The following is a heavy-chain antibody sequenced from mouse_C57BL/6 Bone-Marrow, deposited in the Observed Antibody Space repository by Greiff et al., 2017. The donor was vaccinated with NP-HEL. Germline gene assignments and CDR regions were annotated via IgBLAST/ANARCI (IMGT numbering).Heavy chain of an antibody. D-gene: IGHD2-1*01. CDR3: ARGGLYGNYGWYFDV. V-gene: IGHV15-2*01. CDR1: DSEVFPIAY. CDR2: ILPSIGRT. Sequence: QVQLQQSGSELRSPGSSVKLSCKDFDSEVFPIAYMSWVRQKPGHGFEWIGGILPSIGRTIYGEKFEDKATLDADTLSNTAYLELNSLTSEDSAIYYCARGGLYGNYGWYFDVWGTGTTVTVSS. J-gene: IGHJ1*03.